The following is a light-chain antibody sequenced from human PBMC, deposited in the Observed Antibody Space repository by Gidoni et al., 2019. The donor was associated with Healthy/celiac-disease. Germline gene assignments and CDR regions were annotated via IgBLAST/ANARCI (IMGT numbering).Light chain of an antibody. V-gene: IGKV3-15*01. J-gene: IGKJ3*01. Sequence: EIVMTQSPATLSVSPGERATLSCRASQSVSSNFAWYQQKPGQAPRLLIYGASTRATGIPARFSGSGSGTEFTLTISSLQSEYFAVYYCQQYNNWPLFTFGPGTKVDIK. CDR3: QQYNNWPLFT. CDR2: GAS. CDR1: QSVSSN.